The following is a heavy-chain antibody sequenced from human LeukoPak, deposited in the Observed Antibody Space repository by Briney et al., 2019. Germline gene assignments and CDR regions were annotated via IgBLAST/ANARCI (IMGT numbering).Heavy chain of an antibody. D-gene: IGHD5-18*01. J-gene: IGHJ4*02. CDR2: LYSGETT. CDR1: GVTFGSNY. CDR3: ARGFGYSLGFGDH. Sequence: GGSLRLSCVASGVTFGSNYMSWVRQAPGQGLEWVSVLYSGETTYYADSVRGRFIISRDESRNTLYLQMNSLTVADTAVYYCARGFGYSLGFGDHWGQGTLVSVSS. V-gene: IGHV3-53*01.